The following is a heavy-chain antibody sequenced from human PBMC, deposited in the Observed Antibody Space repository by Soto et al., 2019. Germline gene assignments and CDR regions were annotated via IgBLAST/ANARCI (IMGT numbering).Heavy chain of an antibody. Sequence: PSETLSLTCAVSGGSVSSGSYYWSWIRQPPGKGLEWIGYMTHSGSTNYNPSLKSRVTISVDTSKNQFSLKLNSVIAADTAVYYCARRYSSSFDYWGQGTLVTVSS. J-gene: IGHJ4*02. CDR1: GGSVSSGSYY. D-gene: IGHD6-13*01. CDR3: ARRYSSSFDY. CDR2: MTHSGST. V-gene: IGHV4-61*01.